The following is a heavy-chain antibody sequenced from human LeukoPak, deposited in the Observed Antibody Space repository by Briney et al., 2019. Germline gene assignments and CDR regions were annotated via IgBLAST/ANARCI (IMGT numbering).Heavy chain of an antibody. J-gene: IGHJ6*04. CDR2: INWNGGRN. CDR3: ARDLASSDV. CDR1: GFTFDDYG. V-gene: IGHV3-20*04. D-gene: IGHD3-16*01. Sequence: RPGGSLSLSCAASGFTFDDYGRSWIRQAPGKGLEWVSGINWNGGRNGYADSVKGRFTISRDNAKNSLYLQMNSLRAEDTALYYCARDLASSDVWGKGTTVTVSS.